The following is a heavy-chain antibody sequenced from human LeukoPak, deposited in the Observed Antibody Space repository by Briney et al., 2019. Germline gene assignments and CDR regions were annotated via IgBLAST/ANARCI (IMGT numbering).Heavy chain of an antibody. D-gene: IGHD5-24*01. Sequence: SVKVSCKASGGTFSSYAISWVRQAPGQGLELMGGIIPIFGTANYAQKFQGRVTITTDESTSTAYMELSSLRSEDTAVYYCARSDVEMATITYFDYWGQGTLVTVSS. V-gene: IGHV1-69*05. CDR1: GGTFSSYA. J-gene: IGHJ4*02. CDR3: ARSDVEMATITYFDY. CDR2: IIPIFGTA.